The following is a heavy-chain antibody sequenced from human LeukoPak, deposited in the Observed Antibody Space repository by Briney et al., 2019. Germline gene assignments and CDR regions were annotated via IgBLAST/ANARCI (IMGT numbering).Heavy chain of an antibody. CDR2: ITPILGTA. Sequence: SVKVSCKSSGGSFTSYGINWVRQVPGQGLEWMGAITPILGTADYAQKFQGRVTITADGSTTTGYMDLSRLTSEDTAVYYCARRALSLGGTPGNWFESWGQGTLVTVSS. V-gene: IGHV1-69*13. CDR3: ARRALSLGGTPGNWFES. J-gene: IGHJ5*01. D-gene: IGHD1-20*01. CDR1: GGSFTSYG.